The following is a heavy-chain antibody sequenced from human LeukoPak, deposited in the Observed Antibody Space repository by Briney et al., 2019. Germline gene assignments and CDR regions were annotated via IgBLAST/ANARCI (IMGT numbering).Heavy chain of an antibody. J-gene: IGHJ4*02. V-gene: IGHV4-61*02. D-gene: IGHD1-26*01. CDR1: GGSISSGTYY. Sequence: PSQTLSLTCTVSGGSISSGTYYWSWIRQTAGKGLEWIGRIYTSGSTNYNPSLKSRVTISVDTSKNQFSVKLSSVTAADTAVYYCARGAGSYRQFDYWGQGTLVTVSS. CDR2: IYTSGST. CDR3: ARGAGSYRQFDY.